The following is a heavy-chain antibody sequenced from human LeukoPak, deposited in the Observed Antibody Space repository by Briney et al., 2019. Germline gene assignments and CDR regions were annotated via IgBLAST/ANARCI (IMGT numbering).Heavy chain of an antibody. CDR1: GYTFTGYY. CDR3: ARYSGSYYYPPAWDL. Sequence: ASVKVSCKASGYTFTGYYMHWVRQAPGQGLEWMGGIIPIFGTANYAQKFQGRVTITADESTSTAYMELSSLRSEDTAVYYCARYSGSYYYPPAWDLWGQGTLVTVSS. J-gene: IGHJ4*02. CDR2: IIPIFGTA. D-gene: IGHD1-26*01. V-gene: IGHV1-69*13.